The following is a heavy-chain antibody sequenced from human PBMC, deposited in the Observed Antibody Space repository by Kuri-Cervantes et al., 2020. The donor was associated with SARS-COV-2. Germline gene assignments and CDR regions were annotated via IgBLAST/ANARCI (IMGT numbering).Heavy chain of an antibody. J-gene: IGHJ4*02. D-gene: IGHD1-26*01. Sequence: GESLKISCAASGFTFDDYAMHWVRQAPGKGLEWVSYISSSGSTIYYADSVKGRFTISRDNAKNSLYLQMNSLRAEDTAVYYCARSNSGSYYRGIDYWGQGTLVTVSS. CDR2: ISSSGSTI. CDR1: GFTFDDYA. CDR3: ARSNSGSYYRGIDY. V-gene: IGHV3-11*04.